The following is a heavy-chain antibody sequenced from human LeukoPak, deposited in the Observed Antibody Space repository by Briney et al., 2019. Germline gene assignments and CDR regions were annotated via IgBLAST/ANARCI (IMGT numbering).Heavy chain of an antibody. CDR2: ISSSSSTI. J-gene: IGHJ3*02. V-gene: IGHV3-48*01. Sequence: PGGSLRLSCAASGFTFSDDPMSWVRQAPGKGLEWVSYISSSSSTIYYADSVKGRFTISRDNAKNSLYLQMNSLRAEDTAVYYCARVGVMTTDAFDIWGQGTMVTVSS. CDR1: GFTFSDDP. D-gene: IGHD3-16*01. CDR3: ARVGVMTTDAFDI.